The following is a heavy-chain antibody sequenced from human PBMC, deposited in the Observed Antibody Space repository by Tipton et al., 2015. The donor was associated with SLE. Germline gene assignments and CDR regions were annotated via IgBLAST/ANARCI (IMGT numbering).Heavy chain of an antibody. Sequence: QVQLVQSGGGVVQPGRSLRLSYAASGFTFSSYGMHWVRQAPGKGLEWVAVISYDGSNKYYADSVKGRFTISRDNSKNTLYLQMNSLRAEDTAVYYCAKGGRYSSGTVRHYFDYWGQGTLVTVSS. CDR2: ISYDGSNK. V-gene: IGHV3-30*18. CDR1: GFTFSSYG. J-gene: IGHJ4*02. CDR3: AKGGRYSSGTVRHYFDY. D-gene: IGHD6-19*01.